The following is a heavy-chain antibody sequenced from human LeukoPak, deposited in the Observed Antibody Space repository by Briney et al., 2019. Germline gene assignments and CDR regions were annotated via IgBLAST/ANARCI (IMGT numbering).Heavy chain of an antibody. V-gene: IGHV1-69*06. J-gene: IGHJ6*03. CDR3: ASSKNYYYYYMDV. CDR2: IIPIFGTA. Sequence: ASVKVSCKASGYTFTSYGITWVRQAPGQGLEWMGGIIPIFGTANYAQKFQGRVTITADKSTSTAYMELSSLRSEDTAVYYCASSKNYYYYYMDVWGKGTTVTVSS. CDR1: GYTFTSYG.